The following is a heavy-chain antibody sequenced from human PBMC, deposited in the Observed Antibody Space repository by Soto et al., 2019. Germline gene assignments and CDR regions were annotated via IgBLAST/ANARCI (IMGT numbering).Heavy chain of an antibody. J-gene: IGHJ3*01. Sequence: SQTLSLTCVISGDSVSSKSAAWNWIRQSPSRGLEWLGRTYYRSKWYNDYAVSVKSRITINPDTSKNQFSLQLNSVTPEDTAVYYCARVPNPFRLKIGYEDAIEFWGQGTMVTVSS. D-gene: IGHD5-12*01. CDR1: GDSVSSKSAA. CDR2: TYYRSKWYN. V-gene: IGHV6-1*01. CDR3: ARVPNPFRLKIGYEDAIEF.